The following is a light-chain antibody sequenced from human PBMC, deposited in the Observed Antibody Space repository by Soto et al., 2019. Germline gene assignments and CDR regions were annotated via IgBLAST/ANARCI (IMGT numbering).Light chain of an antibody. V-gene: IGLV3-21*02. CDR1: DIARKT. J-gene: IGLJ2*01. Sequence: SYELTQPPSVSVAPGQTARITCGGNDIARKTVHWYQQKPGQAPVLVVYDDDERPSGIPERFSGSNSGNTAALTISRVEAGDEADYYCQLWDSNSDHVVFGGGTKVTVL. CDR2: DDD. CDR3: QLWDSNSDHVV.